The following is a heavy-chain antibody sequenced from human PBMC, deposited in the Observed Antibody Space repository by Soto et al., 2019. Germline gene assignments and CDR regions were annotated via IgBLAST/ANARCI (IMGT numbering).Heavy chain of an antibody. CDR3: AKRSIPGVPTDRYYMDV. J-gene: IGHJ6*03. CDR2: ISGSGGST. V-gene: IGHV3-23*01. D-gene: IGHD2-2*01. Sequence: GGSLRLSCAASGFTFSSYAMSWVRQATGKGLEWVSAISGSGGSTYYADSVKGRFTISRDNSKNTLYLQMNSLRVEDTAVYYCAKRSIPGVPTDRYYMDVWGKGTTVTVSS. CDR1: GFTFSSYA.